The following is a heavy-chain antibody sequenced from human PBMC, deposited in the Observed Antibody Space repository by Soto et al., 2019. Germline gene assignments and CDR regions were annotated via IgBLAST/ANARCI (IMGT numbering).Heavy chain of an antibody. CDR1: GGSISSGGYY. CDR3: ARVLRYGSGSYYNRTGFYMDV. V-gene: IGHV4-31*03. D-gene: IGHD3-10*01. J-gene: IGHJ6*03. CDR2: IYYSGST. Sequence: SETLSLTYTVAGGSISSGGYYWSWIRQHPGKGLEWIGYIYYSGSTYYNPSLKSRVTISVDTSKNQFSLRLSSVTAADTAVYYCARVLRYGSGSYYNRTGFYMDVWGKGTTVTVS.